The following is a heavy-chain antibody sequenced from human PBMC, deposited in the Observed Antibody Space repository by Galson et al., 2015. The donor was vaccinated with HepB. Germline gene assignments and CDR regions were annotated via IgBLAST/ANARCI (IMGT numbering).Heavy chain of an antibody. CDR1: GGSFSGYY. V-gene: IGHV4-34*01. CDR2: INHSGST. CDR3: ARGVGYYDSSGYYGWTFDY. D-gene: IGHD3-22*01. Sequence: ETLSLTCAVYGGSFSGYYWSWIRQPPGKGLEWIGEINHSGSTNYNPSLKSRVTISVDTSKNQFSLKLSSVTAADTAVYYCARGVGYYDSSGYYGWTFDYWGQGTLVTVSS. J-gene: IGHJ4*02.